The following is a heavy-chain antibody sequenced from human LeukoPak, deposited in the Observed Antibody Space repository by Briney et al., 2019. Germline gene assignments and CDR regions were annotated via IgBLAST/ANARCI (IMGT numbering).Heavy chain of an antibody. CDR2: ISYDGSNK. J-gene: IGHJ6*02. Sequence: GGSLRLFCAASGFTFTSFAMHWVRQAPGKGLEWVALISYDGSNKYYADSVKGRFTISRDNSKSTLFLQMNSLRAEDTAVYYCARGTYGLGSSASYYYGLDVWGQGTTVTVSS. D-gene: IGHD3-10*01. CDR1: GFTFTSFA. CDR3: ARGTYGLGSSASYYYGLDV. V-gene: IGHV3-30*03.